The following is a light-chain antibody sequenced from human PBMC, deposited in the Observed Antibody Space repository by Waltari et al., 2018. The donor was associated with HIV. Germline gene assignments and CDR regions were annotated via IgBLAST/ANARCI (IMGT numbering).Light chain of an antibody. CDR3: DSRDTNDKHHV. Sequence: SSDLTQDPAVSVALGRTVRMTCPGDSLRRYSANWYQQKPGQAPVVVMYGKDNRPSGIPDRFSGSSSGNTGSLTITGAQAEDEAVYYCDSRDTNDKHHVFGTGTKVTV. CDR1: SLRRYS. J-gene: IGLJ1*01. CDR2: GKD. V-gene: IGLV3-19*01.